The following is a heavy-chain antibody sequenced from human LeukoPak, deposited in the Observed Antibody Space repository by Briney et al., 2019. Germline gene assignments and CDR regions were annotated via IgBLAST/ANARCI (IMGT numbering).Heavy chain of an antibody. V-gene: IGHV3-9*01. Sequence: PGGSLRLSCAASGFTFDDYAMHWVRQAPGKGLEWVSGISWNSGSIGYADSVKGRFTISRDKAKNSLYLQMNSLRAEDTALYYCARAPYSYGPGYYYYYMDVWGKGTTVTISS. J-gene: IGHJ6*03. CDR2: ISWNSGSI. CDR1: GFTFDDYA. D-gene: IGHD5-18*01. CDR3: ARAPYSYGPGYYYYYMDV.